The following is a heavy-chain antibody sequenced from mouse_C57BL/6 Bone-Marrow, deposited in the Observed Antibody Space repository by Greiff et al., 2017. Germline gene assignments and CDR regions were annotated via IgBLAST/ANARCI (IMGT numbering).Heavy chain of an antibody. CDR3: AGHEGERVYLTGAFDD. D-gene: IGHD1-1*01. CDR2: FYPGSGSI. J-gene: IGHJ2*01. Sequence: QVQLQQSGAELVKPGASVKLSCKASGYTFTEYTIHWVKQRSGQGLEWIGWFYPGSGSIKYNEKFKDKATLTADKSSSTVYMELSRLTSEDSAVYFCAGHEGERVYLTGAFDDWGQGTTLTVSA. CDR1: GYTFTEYT. V-gene: IGHV1-62-2*01.